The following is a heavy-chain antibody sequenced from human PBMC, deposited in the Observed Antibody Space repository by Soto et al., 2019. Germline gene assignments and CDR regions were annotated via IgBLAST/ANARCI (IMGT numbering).Heavy chain of an antibody. J-gene: IGHJ4*02. V-gene: IGHV1-69*04. CDR2: IIPILGIA. Sequence: ASVKVSCKASGGTFSSYTISWVRQAPGQGLEWMGRIIPILGIANYAQKFQGRVTITADKSTGTAYMELSSLRSEDTAVYYCARDIPQGYGGLGYWGQGTLVTVSS. CDR1: GGTFSSYT. CDR3: ARDIPQGYGGLGY. D-gene: IGHD4-17*01.